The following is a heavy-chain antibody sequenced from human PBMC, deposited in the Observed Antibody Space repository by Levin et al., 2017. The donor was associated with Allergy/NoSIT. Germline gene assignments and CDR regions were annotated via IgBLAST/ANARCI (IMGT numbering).Heavy chain of an antibody. J-gene: IGHJ6*02. CDR2: IYTSGST. Sequence: SETLSLTCTVSGGSISSYYWSWIRQPAGKGLEWIGRIYTSGSTNYNPSLKSRVTMSVDTSKNQFSLKLSSVTAAATAVYYCARDENDILTGYYEDYYYGMDVWGQGTTVTVSS. CDR3: ARDENDILTGYYEDYYYGMDV. V-gene: IGHV4-4*07. CDR1: GGSISSYY. D-gene: IGHD3-9*01.